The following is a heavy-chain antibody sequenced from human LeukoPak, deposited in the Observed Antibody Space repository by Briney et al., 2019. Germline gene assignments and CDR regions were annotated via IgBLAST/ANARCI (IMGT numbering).Heavy chain of an antibody. J-gene: IGHJ6*03. Sequence: SGTLSLTCTVSGGSISSTSYDWGWIRQPPGKGPEWIGSAYYTGTTYYNPSLKSRVTISVDTSKHQFSLKLSSVTAADTAVYYCAREMRHPYYYMDVWGIGTTVTVSS. CDR1: GGSISSTSYD. V-gene: IGHV4-39*02. CDR2: AYYTGTT. CDR3: AREMRHPYYYMDV.